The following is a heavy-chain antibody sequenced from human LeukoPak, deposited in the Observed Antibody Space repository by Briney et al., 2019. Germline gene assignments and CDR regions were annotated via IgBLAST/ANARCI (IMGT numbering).Heavy chain of an antibody. V-gene: IGHV1-2*02. Sequence: ASVKVSCKASGYTFTGYYMHWVRQAPGQGLEWMGWINPNSGGTNYAQKFQGRVTMIRDTSTTTAYMELRSLRSDDTAVYFCARVLGGFYSPLDRWGQGTLVTVSS. J-gene: IGHJ4*02. CDR2: INPNSGGT. D-gene: IGHD3-3*01. CDR3: ARVLGGFYSPLDR. CDR1: GYTFTGYY.